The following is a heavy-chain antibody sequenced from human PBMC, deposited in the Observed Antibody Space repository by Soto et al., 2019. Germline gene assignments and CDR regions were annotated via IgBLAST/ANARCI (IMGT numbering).Heavy chain of an antibody. Sequence: QVQVEEFGGGVVQPGRSLRLSCAGPTFTFSDFGFHWVRQAPGKGLEWVAMISYDGSDQYYGDSVQGRFTIYRDDSKNTVYLQMNSLRAEDTAMYYCAKSTYCNGGSCFPQYWGPGTLVTVS. CDR1: TFTFSDFG. CDR3: AKSTYCNGGSCFPQY. V-gene: IGHV3-30*18. J-gene: IGHJ4*02. D-gene: IGHD2-15*01. CDR2: ISYDGSDQ.